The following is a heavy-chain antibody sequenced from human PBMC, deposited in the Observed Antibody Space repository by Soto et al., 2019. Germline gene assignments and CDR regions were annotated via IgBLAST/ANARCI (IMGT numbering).Heavy chain of an antibody. J-gene: IGHJ4*02. D-gene: IGHD4-17*01. CDR1: GFSLSTSGVG. CDR3: ARKGSGDYALDY. V-gene: IGHV2-5*02. Sequence: QITLKESGPTLVKPTQTLTLTCTLSGFSLSTSGVGVGWIRQSPGKALEWLAFIYWDDVKHYSPSLERRLTITKDTSESEVVLTMTNMDPVDTATYYCARKGSGDYALDYWGQGILVTVSS. CDR2: IYWDDVK.